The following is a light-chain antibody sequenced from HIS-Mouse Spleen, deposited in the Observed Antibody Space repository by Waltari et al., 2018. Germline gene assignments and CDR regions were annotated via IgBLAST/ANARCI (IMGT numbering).Light chain of an antibody. CDR2: DDS. Sequence: SYVLTQPPSVSVAPGKTARITCGGNNIGSKSVHWYQQKPGQATVLVVYDDSDRPSGSPERFSGSNSGNTAPLTVSRVEDGDGADYYCQVWDSSSDHVVFGGGTKLTVL. V-gene: IGLV3-21*03. CDR3: QVWDSSSDHVV. CDR1: NIGSKS. J-gene: IGLJ2*01.